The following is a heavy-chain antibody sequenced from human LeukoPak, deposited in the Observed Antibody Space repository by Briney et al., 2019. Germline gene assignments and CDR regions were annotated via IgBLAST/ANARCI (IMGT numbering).Heavy chain of an antibody. CDR3: VKDDWGIAAAGTHSEGPE. D-gene: IGHD6-13*01. V-gene: IGHV3-9*01. CDR1: GFTFDDYA. J-gene: IGHJ4*02. CDR2: IRWNSGSI. Sequence: GGSLRLSCAASGFTFDDYAMHWVRQAPGKGLEWVSGIRWNSGSIGYADSVKGRFTISRDNAKNSLYLQMNSLRDEDTAVYYCVKDDWGIAAAGTHSEGPEWGQGTLVTVSS.